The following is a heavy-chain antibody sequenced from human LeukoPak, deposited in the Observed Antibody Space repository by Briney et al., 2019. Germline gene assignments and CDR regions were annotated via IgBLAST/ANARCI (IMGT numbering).Heavy chain of an antibody. CDR3: ARFGRYCSSTSCYRRYYFDY. D-gene: IGHD2-2*01. V-gene: IGHV4-34*01. CDR1: GGSFSGYY. J-gene: IGHJ4*02. CDR2: INHSGST. Sequence: SETLSLTCAVYGGSFSGYYWSWIRQPPGKGLEWIGEINHSGSTNYNPSLKSRVTISVDTSKNQLSLKLSSVIAADTAVYYCARFGRYCSSTSCYRRYYFDYWGQGTLVTVSS.